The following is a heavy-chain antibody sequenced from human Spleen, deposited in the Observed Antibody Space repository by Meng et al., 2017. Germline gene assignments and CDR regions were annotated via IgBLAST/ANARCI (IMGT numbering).Heavy chain of an antibody. V-gene: IGHV3-30*04. Sequence: GGSLRLSCVASGFIFNNFAMHWVRQAPGKGLEWVAVISYDGSNTYYVDSVKGRFTISRDNSKNTVYLQVNSLRPEDTAVYYCARDQIGFYFDHWGQGTLVTVSS. CDR1: GFIFNNFA. D-gene: IGHD5-12*01. CDR2: ISYDGSNT. J-gene: IGHJ4*02. CDR3: ARDQIGFYFDH.